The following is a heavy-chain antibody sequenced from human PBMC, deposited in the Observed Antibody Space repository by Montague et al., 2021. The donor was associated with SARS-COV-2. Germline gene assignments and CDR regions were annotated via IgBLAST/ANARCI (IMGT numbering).Heavy chain of an antibody. D-gene: IGHD3-16*01. CDR1: GFTFSIHA. J-gene: IGHJ4*02. V-gene: IGHV3-23*01. Sequence: SLRLSCAASGFTFSIHAMSWVRQAPGKGLEWISALIDNGHDKYYADSVKGRFTISRDNDRNTVFLHMYSLRAEDTAVYYCVKDYFNPGLRLGAFVDDWGQGTLVTVSS. CDR2: LIDNGHDK. CDR3: VKDYFNPGLRLGAFVDD.